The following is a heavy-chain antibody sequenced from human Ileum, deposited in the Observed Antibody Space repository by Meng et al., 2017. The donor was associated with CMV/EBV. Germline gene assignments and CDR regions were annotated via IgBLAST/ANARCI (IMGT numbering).Heavy chain of an antibody. J-gene: IGHJ4*02. CDR3: TRINNWGYYYFDY. D-gene: IGHD7-27*01. CDR1: GFTFSGSA. Sequence: SGFTFSGSAMHWVRQASGKGLEWVGRIRSKANSYATAYAASVKGRFTISRDDSKNTAYLQMNSLKTEDTAVYYCTRINNWGYYYFDYWGQGTLVTVSS. V-gene: IGHV3-73*01. CDR2: IRSKANSYAT.